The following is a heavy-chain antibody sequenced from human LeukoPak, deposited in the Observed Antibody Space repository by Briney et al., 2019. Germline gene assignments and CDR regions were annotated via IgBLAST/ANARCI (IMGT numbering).Heavy chain of an antibody. D-gene: IGHD6-13*01. CDR2: IYYSGST. CDR3: SRSGYGSNWSDFNWYFDL. J-gene: IGHJ2*01. Sequence: PSETLSLTCTVSGGSISSSNYYWGWIRQPPGKGLEWIGNIYYSGSTYYNPSLKSRVTISIDTSKNQFSLRLSSVTAADTAVYYCSRSGYGSNWSDFNWYFDLWGRGTLVTVSS. CDR1: GGSISSSNYY. V-gene: IGHV4-39*01.